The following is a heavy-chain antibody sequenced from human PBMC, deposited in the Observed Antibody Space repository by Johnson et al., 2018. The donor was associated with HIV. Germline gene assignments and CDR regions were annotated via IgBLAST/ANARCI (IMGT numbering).Heavy chain of an antibody. D-gene: IGHD5-24*01. J-gene: IGHJ3*02. V-gene: IGHV3-53*01. CDR1: GFTVSSNY. Sequence: VQLVESGGGLIQPGGSLRLSCAASGFTVSSNYMSWVRQAPGKGLEWVSVIYSSGSTYYADSVKGRFTISRDNSKNTLYLQMNSLRAEDTAVYYCARDRAVPDDGYNDYAFDIWGQGTMVTVSS. CDR2: IYSSGST. CDR3: ARDRAVPDDGYNDYAFDI.